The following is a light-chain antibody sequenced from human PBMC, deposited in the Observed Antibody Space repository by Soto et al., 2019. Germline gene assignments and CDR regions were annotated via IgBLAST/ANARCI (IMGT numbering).Light chain of an antibody. CDR3: QSYDSSVSKVV. Sequence: QSVLTQPPSVSGAPGRRVTISCTGSSSNIGAGYDVHWYQQLPGTAPKLLIYGNSNRPSGVPDRFSGSKSGTSASLAITGLQAEDEADYYCQSYDSSVSKVVFGGGTKFTVL. V-gene: IGLV1-40*01. CDR2: GNS. J-gene: IGLJ2*01. CDR1: SSNIGAGYD.